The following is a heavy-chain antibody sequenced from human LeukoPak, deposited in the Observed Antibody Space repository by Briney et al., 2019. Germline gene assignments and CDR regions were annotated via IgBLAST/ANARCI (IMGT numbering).Heavy chain of an antibody. V-gene: IGHV4-38-2*02. Sequence: SETLSLTCTVSGYSISRGYYWGWIRQPPGKGLEWIGNIYHSGSTYYNPSLKSRVTISVDTSKNQFSLKLSSVTAADTAVYYCAKYSSSYYYFDYWGQGTLVTVSS. D-gene: IGHD6-13*01. CDR2: IYHSGST. J-gene: IGHJ4*02. CDR1: GYSISRGYY. CDR3: AKYSSSYYYFDY.